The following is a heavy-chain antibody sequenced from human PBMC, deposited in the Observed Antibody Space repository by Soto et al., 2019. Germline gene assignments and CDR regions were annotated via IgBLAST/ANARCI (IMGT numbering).Heavy chain of an antibody. V-gene: IGHV1-69*01. CDR2: ILPTSVTP. J-gene: IGHJ4*02. D-gene: IGHD3-22*01. CDR1: GGTFRGYA. CDR3: ARGYDVNSELDY. Sequence: QVQLVQSGAEVKKPGSSVKVSCQASGGTFRGYAISWVRQAPGQGLEWLGGILPTSVTPNYAQKFQGRVTLTADESTNTAFLELRSLRSADTAVYYCARGYDVNSELDYWGQGTLVTVSS.